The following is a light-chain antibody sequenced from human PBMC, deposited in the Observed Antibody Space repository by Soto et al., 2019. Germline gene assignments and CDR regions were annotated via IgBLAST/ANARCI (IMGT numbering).Light chain of an antibody. V-gene: IGKV3-20*01. J-gene: IGKJ1*01. CDR2: DAS. CDR3: QQYVNFVWT. Sequence: IALTQSPGTLSLSPGVRATLSCRTSQSVSTSKLAWYQQRPGQAPRLLMYDASRRATGIPDRFSGSGSGTDFTLTISRLEPEDVAVYYCQQYVNFVWTFGQGTKVDIK. CDR1: QSVSTSK.